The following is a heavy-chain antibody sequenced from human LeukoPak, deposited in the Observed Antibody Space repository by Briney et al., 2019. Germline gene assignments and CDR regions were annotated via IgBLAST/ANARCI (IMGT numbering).Heavy chain of an antibody. CDR2: IYDSGST. CDR3: ARGVSGYSPFDY. CDR1: GGSIRSSYYY. J-gene: IGHJ4*02. Sequence: SETLSLTCTVSGGSIRSSYYYWGWIRQPPGKGLEWIGSIYDSGSTYYNPSLKSRVTISVDTSKNQFSLKLSSVTAADTAVYYCARGVSGYSPFDYWGQGTLVTVSS. D-gene: IGHD5-18*01. V-gene: IGHV4-39*07.